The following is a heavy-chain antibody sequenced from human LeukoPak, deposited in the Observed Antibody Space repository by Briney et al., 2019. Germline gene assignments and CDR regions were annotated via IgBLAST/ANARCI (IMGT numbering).Heavy chain of an antibody. Sequence: GGSLRLSCAASGFPFIYYFMASVRQAPGEGVEWVATVHKDGSGRKYIHSVRGRFTISRDNAKNSIHLQLSSLSADDTAVYFCATEFWYRFDHWGQGTLVTVSS. CDR1: GFPFIYYF. V-gene: IGHV3-7*01. CDR3: ATEFWYRFDH. J-gene: IGHJ4*02. CDR2: VHKDGSGR. D-gene: IGHD6-13*01.